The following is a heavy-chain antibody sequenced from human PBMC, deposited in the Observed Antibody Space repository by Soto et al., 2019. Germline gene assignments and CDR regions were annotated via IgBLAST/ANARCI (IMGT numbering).Heavy chain of an antibody. J-gene: IGHJ4*02. D-gene: IGHD5-12*01. V-gene: IGHV1-69*13. CDR3: ARGQEKDGYNRGQFDY. CDR1: GGTFSSYA. Sequence: ASVKVSCKASGGTFSSYAIRWVRQAPGQGLEWMGGIIPIFGTANYAQKFQGRVAITADESTSTAYMELSSLRSEDTAVYYCARGQEKDGYNRGQFDYWGQGTLVTVSS. CDR2: IIPIFGTA.